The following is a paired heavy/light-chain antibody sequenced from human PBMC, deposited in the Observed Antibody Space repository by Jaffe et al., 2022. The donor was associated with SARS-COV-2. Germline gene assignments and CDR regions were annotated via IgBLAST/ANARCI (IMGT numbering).Heavy chain of an antibody. V-gene: IGHV3-11*01. Sequence: QLVESGGGLVKPGGSLRLSCAASGFPFSDYYMSWLRQAPGKGLEWVSSITTTGNNKFYADSVKGRFTVSRDNGKKSLYLQMNGLRAEDTAVYYCARFDGSGTYWSRNPKNYKSYMDVWGKGTTVTVSS. D-gene: IGHD3-10*01. CDR2: ITTTGNNK. CDR1: GFPFSDYY. J-gene: IGHJ6*03. CDR3: ARFDGSGTYWSRNPKNYKSYMDV.
Light chain of an antibody. CDR2: GAT. Sequence: EVVMTQSPDTLSVSPGEGATLSCRASRNVNTNLAWYQHKPGQAPRLLIYGATTRATDVPARFSGSGSGTEFTLTISSLQSEDFAVYYCQQYDTWPLEFTFGQGTKLEIK. J-gene: IGKJ2*01. CDR3: QQYDTWPLEFT. V-gene: IGKV3-15*01. CDR1: RNVNTN.